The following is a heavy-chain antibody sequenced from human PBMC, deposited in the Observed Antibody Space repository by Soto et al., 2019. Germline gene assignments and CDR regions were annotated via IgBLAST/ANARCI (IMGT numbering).Heavy chain of an antibody. V-gene: IGHV3-9*01. D-gene: IGHD4-17*01. CDR2: ISWNSGSI. CDR3: AKGRSVTTPLDY. Sequence: ESGGGLVQPGRSLRLSCAASGFTFDDYAMHWVRQAPGKGLEWVSGISWNSGSIGYADSVKGRFTISRDNAKNSLYLQMNSLRAEDTALYYCAKGRSVTTPLDYWGQGTLVTVSS. CDR1: GFTFDDYA. J-gene: IGHJ4*02.